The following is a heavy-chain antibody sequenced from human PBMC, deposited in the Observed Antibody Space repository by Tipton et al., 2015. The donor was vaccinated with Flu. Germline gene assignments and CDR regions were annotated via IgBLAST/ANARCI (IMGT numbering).Heavy chain of an antibody. D-gene: IGHD5-12*01. Sequence: GLVKPSETLSLTCTVSGGSISSYYWSWIRQPAGKGLEWIGRIYTSGSTNYNPSLKSRVTMSVDTSKNQFSLKLSSVTAADTAVYYCAANGPTMGAPYYYYYGMDVWGQGTTVTVSS. CDR2: IYTSGST. V-gene: IGHV4-4*07. CDR3: AANGPTMGAPYYYYYGMDV. CDR1: GGSISSYY. J-gene: IGHJ6*02.